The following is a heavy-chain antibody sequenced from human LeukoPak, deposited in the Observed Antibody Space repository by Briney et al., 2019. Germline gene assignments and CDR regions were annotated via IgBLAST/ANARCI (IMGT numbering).Heavy chain of an antibody. CDR1: GFTFSTAW. D-gene: IGHD3-10*01. CDR2: IKEDGSEK. J-gene: IGHJ4*02. V-gene: IGHV3-7*01. Sequence: GGSLRLSCAASGFTFSTAWMTWVRQAPGKGLGWVANIKEDGSEKYYVDSVKGRFTISRDNAKNSLYLQMNSLRAEDTAVYYCVRSYDYWGQGTLVTVSS. CDR3: VRSYDY.